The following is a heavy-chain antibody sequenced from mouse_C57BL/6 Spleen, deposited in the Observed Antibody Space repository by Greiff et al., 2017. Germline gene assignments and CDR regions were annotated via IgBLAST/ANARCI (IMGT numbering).Heavy chain of an antibody. D-gene: IGHD2-4*01. V-gene: IGHV3-6*01. Sequence: EVQRVESGPGLVKPSQSLSLTCSVTGYSITSCYYWNWIRQFPGNKLEWMGYISYDGSNNYNPSLKNRISITRDTSKNQFFLKLNSVTTEDTATYYCARGNIYYDYDGRFAYWGQGTLVTVSA. CDR1: GYSITSCYY. CDR3: ARGNIYYDYDGRFAY. CDR2: ISYDGSN. J-gene: IGHJ3*01.